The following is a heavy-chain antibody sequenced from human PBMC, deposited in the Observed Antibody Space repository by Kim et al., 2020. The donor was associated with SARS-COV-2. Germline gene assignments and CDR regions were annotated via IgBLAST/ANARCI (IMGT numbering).Heavy chain of an antibody. J-gene: IGHJ6*02. V-gene: IGHV4-34*01. CDR2: INHSGST. D-gene: IGHD1-1*01. CDR3: ARVLNWNVYLVGYYGMDV. Sequence: SETLSLTCAVYGGSFSGYYWSWIRQPPGKGLEWIGEINHSGSTNYNPSLKSRVTISVDTSKNQFSLKLSSVTAADTAVYYCARVLNWNVYLVGYYGMDVWGQGTTVTVSS. CDR1: GGSFSGYY.